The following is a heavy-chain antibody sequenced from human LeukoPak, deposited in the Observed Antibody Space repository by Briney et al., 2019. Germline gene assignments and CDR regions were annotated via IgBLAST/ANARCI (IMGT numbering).Heavy chain of an antibody. CDR1: GGSISSSPFY. CDR2: IYYSGST. J-gene: IGHJ4*02. Sequence: SETLSLTCTVSGGSISSSPFYWGWIRQPPGKGLEWIATIYYSGSTNYNPSLKSRVTMSVDTSKNQFSLKLSSVTAADTAVYYCARAYSSGWYFYWGQGTLVTVSS. V-gene: IGHV4-39*07. D-gene: IGHD6-19*01. CDR3: ARAYSSGWYFY.